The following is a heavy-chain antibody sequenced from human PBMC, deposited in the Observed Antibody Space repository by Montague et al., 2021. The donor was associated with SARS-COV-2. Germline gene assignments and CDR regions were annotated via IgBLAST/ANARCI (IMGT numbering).Heavy chain of an antibody. CDR1: GFTFSSFN. CDR2: ISTSSSNI. V-gene: IGHV3-48*02. D-gene: IGHD3-10*01. Sequence: SLRLSCAASGFTFSSFNMNWVRQAPGKGLEWVSFISTSSSNINYADSVRGRFTISRDKAKNSLYLQMNSLRDEDTAVYYCARERGDYGADGGFDFWGQGTLVTVSS. J-gene: IGHJ4*02. CDR3: ARERGDYGADGGFDF.